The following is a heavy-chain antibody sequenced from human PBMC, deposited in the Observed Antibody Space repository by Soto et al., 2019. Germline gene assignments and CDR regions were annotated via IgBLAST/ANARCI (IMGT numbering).Heavy chain of an antibody. J-gene: IGHJ4*02. CDR2: ISAYNGNT. CDR3: ARETSIAAADY. D-gene: IGHD6-13*01. V-gene: IGHV1-18*01. CDR1: GYTFTTYG. Sequence: QVQLVQSGAEVKKPGASVKVSCKASGYTFTTYGISWVRQAPGQGLEWMGWISAYNGNTKYAQKPQGRXTXTAXTSTSTAYMELRSLRSDDTAVYYCARETSIAAADYWGQGTLVTVSS.